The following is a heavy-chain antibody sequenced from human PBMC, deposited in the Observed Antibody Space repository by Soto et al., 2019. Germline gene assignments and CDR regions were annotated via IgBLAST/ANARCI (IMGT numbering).Heavy chain of an antibody. J-gene: IGHJ4*02. CDR3: AASKSPYCSSSSCPLDY. CDR2: INLGNSDT. D-gene: IGHD2-2*01. CDR1: GYTFSGYA. Sequence: ASVKVSCKASGYTFSGYAMHWVRQAPGQRLEWMGWINLGNSDTKYSQKFQGRVTISRDTSTGTAYMGLSSLRSGDTAVYYCAASKSPYCSSSSCPLDYWGRGTLVTVSS. V-gene: IGHV1-3*01.